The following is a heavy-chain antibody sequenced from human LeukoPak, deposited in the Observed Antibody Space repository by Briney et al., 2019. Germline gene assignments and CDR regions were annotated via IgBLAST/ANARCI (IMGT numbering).Heavy chain of an antibody. CDR1: GGSISSGSYY. Sequence: SETLSLTCTVSGGSISSGSYYWSWIRQPAGKGLEWIGRIYTSGSTNYNPSLKSRVTISVDTSKNQFSLKLITVTAADTAVYYCAREVRFLESDWFDPWGQGTLVTVSS. V-gene: IGHV4-61*02. CDR2: IYTSGST. CDR3: AREVRFLESDWFDP. J-gene: IGHJ5*02. D-gene: IGHD3-3*01.